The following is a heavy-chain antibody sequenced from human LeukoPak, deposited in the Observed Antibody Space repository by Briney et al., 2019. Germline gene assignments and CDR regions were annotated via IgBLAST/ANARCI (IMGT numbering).Heavy chain of an antibody. D-gene: IGHD5-24*01. CDR2: IYYSGST. V-gene: IGHV4-59*08. Sequence: SETLSLTRTCSGGSISSYYWSWMRQPPAKGLAWVGYIYYSGSTNYNPSLKSRVTISVDTSKNQLSLKLRSVTAAGTAVYYCARGGRDGYTLYPLDYWGQGTLVTVSS. J-gene: IGHJ4*02. CDR1: GGSISSYY. CDR3: ARGGRDGYTLYPLDY.